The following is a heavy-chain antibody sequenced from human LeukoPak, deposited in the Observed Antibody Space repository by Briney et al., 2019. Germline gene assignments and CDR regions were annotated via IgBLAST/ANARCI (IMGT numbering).Heavy chain of an antibody. CDR3: ARLLAGCPGGRCRAHFDY. V-gene: IGHV4-59*01. D-gene: IGHD2-15*01. CDR2: IYYGGST. CDR1: GDSINSNY. J-gene: IGHJ4*02. Sequence: SETLSLTCSFSGDSINSNYWSWMRQPPGKGLEWIGNIYYGGSTNYNPSLKSRVSMSVDTSKNQFSLNLSSVTAADTAVYHCARLLAGCPGGRCRAHFDYWGQGTLVTVSS.